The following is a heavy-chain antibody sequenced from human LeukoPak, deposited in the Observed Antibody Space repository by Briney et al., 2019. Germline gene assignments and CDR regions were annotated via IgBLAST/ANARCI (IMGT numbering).Heavy chain of an antibody. J-gene: IGHJ4*02. D-gene: IGHD3-3*01. Sequence: ASVKVSCKASGYTFTGYHMHWVRQAPGQGLEWMGRINPNSGGTNYAQKFQGRVTMTRDTSISTAYMELSRLRSDDTAVYYCASGADFGVVTPLDYWGQGTLVTVSS. V-gene: IGHV1-2*02. CDR1: GYTFTGYH. CDR2: INPNSGGT. CDR3: ASGADFGVVTPLDY.